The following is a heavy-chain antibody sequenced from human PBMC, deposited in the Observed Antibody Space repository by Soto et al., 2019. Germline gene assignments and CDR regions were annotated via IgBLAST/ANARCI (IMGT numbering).Heavy chain of an antibody. CDR2: ISGSGGST. Sequence: AGGSLRLSCAASGFTFSSYAMSWVRQAPGKGLEWVSAISGSGGSTYYADSVKGRFTISRDNSKNTLYLQMNSLRAEDTAVYYCATDRGITMVRGGGGPDEYFQHWGQGTLVTVSS. CDR1: GFTFSSYA. V-gene: IGHV3-23*01. D-gene: IGHD3-10*01. CDR3: ATDRGITMVRGGGGPDEYFQH. J-gene: IGHJ1*01.